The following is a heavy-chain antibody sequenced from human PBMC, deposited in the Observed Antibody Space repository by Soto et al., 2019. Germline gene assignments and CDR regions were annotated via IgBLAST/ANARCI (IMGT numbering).Heavy chain of an antibody. J-gene: IGHJ4*02. D-gene: IGHD1-26*01. CDR2: ISSSSDYI. V-gene: IGHV3-21*01. CDR1: GFTFSTYS. CDR3: PRFSNYPDY. Sequence: GSLRLSCAASGFTFSTYSMNWVRQAPGKGLEWVSSISSSSDYINYADSMKGRFTISRDNAKNSLYLQMNSLRVEDTAVYYCPRFSNYPDYWGQGTLVSVSS.